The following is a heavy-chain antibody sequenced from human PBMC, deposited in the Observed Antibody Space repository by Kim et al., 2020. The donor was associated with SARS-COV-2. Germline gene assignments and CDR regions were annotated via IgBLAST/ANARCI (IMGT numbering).Heavy chain of an antibody. V-gene: IGHV3-23*01. D-gene: IGHD3-9*01. J-gene: IGHJ4*02. Sequence: KGRFTISRDNSTNTLYLQMNSLRAEDTAVYYCAKAPHYDILTGPTPIFDYWGQGTLVTVSS. CDR3: AKAPHYDILTGPTPIFDY.